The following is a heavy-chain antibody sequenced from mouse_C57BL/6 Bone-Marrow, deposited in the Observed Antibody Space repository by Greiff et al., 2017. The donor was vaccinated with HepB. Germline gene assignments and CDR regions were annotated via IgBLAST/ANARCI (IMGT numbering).Heavy chain of an antibody. CDR1: GYTFTDYY. Sequence: EVQLQQSGPELVKPGASVKISCKASGYTFTDYYMNWVKQSHGKSLEWIGDINPNNGGTSYNQKFKGKATLTVDKSSSTAYMELRSLTSEDSAVYYCARYYGNFLYYAMDYWGQGTSVTVSS. J-gene: IGHJ4*01. D-gene: IGHD2-1*01. CDR3: ARYYGNFLYYAMDY. V-gene: IGHV1-26*01. CDR2: INPNNGGT.